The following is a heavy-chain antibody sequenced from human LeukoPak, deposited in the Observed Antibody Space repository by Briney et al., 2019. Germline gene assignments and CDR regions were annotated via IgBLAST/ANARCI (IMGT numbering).Heavy chain of an antibody. CDR3: AKPSDYGDYGYYFDY. V-gene: IGHV3-33*06. Sequence: GGSLRLSCGASGFTFRSYGMHWVRQAPGKGLEWVAVIWYDGSNKYYSDSVKGRFTISRDNSKNTLYLQMNSLRAEDTAVYYCAKPSDYGDYGYYFDYWGQGTLVTVSS. CDR1: GFTFRSYG. CDR2: IWYDGSNK. D-gene: IGHD4-17*01. J-gene: IGHJ4*02.